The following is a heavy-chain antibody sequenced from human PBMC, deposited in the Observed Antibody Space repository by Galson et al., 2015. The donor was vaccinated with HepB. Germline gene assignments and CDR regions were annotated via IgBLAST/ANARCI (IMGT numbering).Heavy chain of an antibody. J-gene: IGHJ4*02. CDR2: IYYSGST. CDR3: ARHGPLALLPPDY. V-gene: IGHV4-59*08. Sequence: SETLSLTCTVSGGSISSYYWNWIRQPPGKGLEWIGYIYYSGSTNYNPSLKSRVTISVDTSKNQFSLKLSSVTAADTAVYYCARHGPLALLPPDYWGQGTLVTVSS. CDR1: GGSISSYY.